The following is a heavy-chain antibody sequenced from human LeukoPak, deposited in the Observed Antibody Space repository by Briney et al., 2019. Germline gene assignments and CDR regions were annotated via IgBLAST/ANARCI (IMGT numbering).Heavy chain of an antibody. V-gene: IGHV3-30*02. CDR2: IRYDGSNK. J-gene: IGHJ6*03. CDR3: AKPEDYYYYMDV. CDR1: GFTLSNYA. Sequence: GGSLRLSCAASGFTLSNYAMHWVRQAPGKGLEWVAFIRYDGSNKYYADSVKGRFTISRDNSKNTLYLQMNSLRAEDTAVYYCAKPEDYYYYMDVWGKGTTVTISS.